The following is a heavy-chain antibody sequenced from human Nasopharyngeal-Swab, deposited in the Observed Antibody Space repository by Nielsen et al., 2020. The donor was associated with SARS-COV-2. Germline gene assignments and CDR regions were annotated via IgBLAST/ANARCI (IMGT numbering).Heavy chain of an antibody. CDR2: IYPGDSDT. V-gene: IGHV5-51*01. CDR1: GYSFTSYW. CDR3: ARKSSSVGTWFDP. Sequence: GGSLRFSCKGSGYSFTSYWIGWVRQMPGKGLEWMGIIYPGDSDTRYSPSFQGQVTISADKSISTAYLQWSSLKASDTAMYYCARKSSSVGTWFDPWGQGTLVTVSS. D-gene: IGHD6-6*01. J-gene: IGHJ5*02.